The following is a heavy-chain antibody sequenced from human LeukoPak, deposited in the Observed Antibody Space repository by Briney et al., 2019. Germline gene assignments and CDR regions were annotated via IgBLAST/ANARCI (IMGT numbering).Heavy chain of an antibody. D-gene: IGHD3-9*01. CDR1: GGSISSYY. CDR2: IYYSGST. J-gene: IGHJ4*02. CDR3: TRYFDWLSPSSDY. Sequence: PSETLSLTCTVSGGSISSYYWSWIRQPPGKGLEWIGYIYYSGSTYYNPSLKSRVTISVDTSKNQFSLKLSSVTAADTAVYYCTRYFDWLSPSSDYWGQGTLVTVSS. V-gene: IGHV4-59*04.